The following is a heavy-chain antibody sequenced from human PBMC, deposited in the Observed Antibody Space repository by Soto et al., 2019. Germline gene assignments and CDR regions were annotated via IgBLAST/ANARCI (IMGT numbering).Heavy chain of an antibody. J-gene: IGHJ1*01. CDR3: ALPPRDSSSWYTAQCFRH. CDR1: GFTFSSYS. D-gene: IGHD6-13*01. CDR2: ISSSSSTI. V-gene: IGHV3-48*01. Sequence: GGSLRLSCAASGFTFSSYSMNWVRQAPGKGLEWVSYISSSSSTIYYADSVKGRFTISRDNAKNSLYLQMNSLRAEDTAVYYCALPPRDSSSWYTAQCFRHWGKGSLV.